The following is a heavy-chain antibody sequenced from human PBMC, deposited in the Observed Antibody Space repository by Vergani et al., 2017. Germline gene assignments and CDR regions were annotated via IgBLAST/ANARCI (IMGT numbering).Heavy chain of an antibody. CDR2: ISYDGSTK. V-gene: IGHV3-30-3*01. J-gene: IGHJ5*02. D-gene: IGHD5-12*01. Sequence: QVQLVESGGGVVQPGRSLRLSCAASGFTFSSYAMHWVRQAPGKGLEWVAVISYDGSTKYYADSVKGRFTISRDNSKNTLYLQMNSLRAEDTAVYYCAREPGYSGSAPLFNWFDPWGQGTLVTVSS. CDR3: AREPGYSGSAPLFNWFDP. CDR1: GFTFSSYA.